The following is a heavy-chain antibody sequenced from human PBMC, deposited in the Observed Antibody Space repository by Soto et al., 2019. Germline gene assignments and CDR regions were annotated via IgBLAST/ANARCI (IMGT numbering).Heavy chain of an antibody. CDR2: IYYSGST. CDR3: ARDNLGYCSGGSCNNWFDP. Sequence: SETLSLTCTVSGGSISSGGYYWSWIRQPPGKGLEWIGYIYYSGSTYYNPSLKSRVTISVDTSKNQFSLKLSSVTAADTVVYYCARDNLGYCSGGSCNNWFDPWGQGTLVTVSS. J-gene: IGHJ5*02. D-gene: IGHD2-15*01. V-gene: IGHV4-30-4*02. CDR1: GGSISSGGYY.